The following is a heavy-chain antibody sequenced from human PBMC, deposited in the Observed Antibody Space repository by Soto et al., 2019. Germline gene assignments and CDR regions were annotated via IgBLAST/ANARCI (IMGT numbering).Heavy chain of an antibody. J-gene: IGHJ4*02. Sequence: QVQLVQSGAEVKKPGASVKVSCKASGYTFTSYGISWVRQAPGQGLEWMGWISAYNGNTNYAQKLQGRVTMTTDTSTSTAYMELRSLRSDDTAVYYCARDRGTLDCSGGSCYSGYADYWGQGPLVTVSS. V-gene: IGHV1-18*01. CDR1: GYTFTSYG. CDR2: ISAYNGNT. D-gene: IGHD2-15*01. CDR3: ARDRGTLDCSGGSCYSGYADY.